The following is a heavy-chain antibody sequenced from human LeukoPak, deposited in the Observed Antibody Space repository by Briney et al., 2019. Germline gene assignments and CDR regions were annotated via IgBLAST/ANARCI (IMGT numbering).Heavy chain of an antibody. V-gene: IGHV4-61*02. CDR2: IYTSGST. Sequence: SQTLSLTCTVPGGSISSGSYYWSWIWQPAGKGLEWIGRIYTSGSTNYNPSLKSRVTISVDTSKNQSSLKLTSVTAADTAVYYCARKYNWNPPFDPWGQGTLVTVSS. CDR3: ARKYNWNPPFDP. J-gene: IGHJ5*02. D-gene: IGHD1-1*01. CDR1: GGSISSGSYY.